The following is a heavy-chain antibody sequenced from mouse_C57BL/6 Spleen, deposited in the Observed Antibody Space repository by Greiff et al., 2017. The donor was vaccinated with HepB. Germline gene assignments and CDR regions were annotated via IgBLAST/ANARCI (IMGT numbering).Heavy chain of an antibody. CDR3: AREELYYYGSSWYFDV. CDR2: IYPRDGST. D-gene: IGHD1-1*01. V-gene: IGHV1-78*01. CDR1: GYTFTDHT. J-gene: IGHJ1*03. Sequence: VKLVESDAELVKPGASVKISCKVSGYTFTDHTIHWMKQRPEQGLEWIGYIYPRDGSTKYNEKFKGKATLTADKSSSTAYMQLNSLTSEDSAVYFCAREELYYYGSSWYFDVWGTGTTVTVSS.